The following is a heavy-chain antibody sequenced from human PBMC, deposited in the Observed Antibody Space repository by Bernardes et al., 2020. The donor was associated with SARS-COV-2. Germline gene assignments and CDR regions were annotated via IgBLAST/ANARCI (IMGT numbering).Heavy chain of an antibody. J-gene: IGHJ6*02. CDR2: ISGSGGST. CDR3: AKDLGNGTRSDYGMDV. CDR1: GFTFSSYA. V-gene: IGHV3-23*01. Sequence: GGSLRLSCAASGFTFSSYAMSWVCQAPANGMEWVSAISGSGGSTYYADSVIGRFTISRDNSKNTLYLQMISLRAEDTAVYYCAKDLGNGTRSDYGMDVWGQGTTVTVSS. D-gene: IGHD1-1*01.